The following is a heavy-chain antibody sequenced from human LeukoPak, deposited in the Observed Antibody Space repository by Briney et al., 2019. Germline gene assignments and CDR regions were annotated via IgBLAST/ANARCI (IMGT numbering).Heavy chain of an antibody. J-gene: IGHJ4*02. CDR2: ISYDGSNK. D-gene: IGHD6-13*01. CDR3: TRRPYSSSWYYFDY. Sequence: GGSLRLSCAASGFTFSSYAMHWVRQAPGKGLEWVAVISYDGSNKYYADSVKGRFTISRDNSKNTLYLQMNSLRVEDTAVYYCTRRPYSSSWYYFDYWGQGTLVTVSS. V-gene: IGHV3-30-3*01. CDR1: GFTFSSYA.